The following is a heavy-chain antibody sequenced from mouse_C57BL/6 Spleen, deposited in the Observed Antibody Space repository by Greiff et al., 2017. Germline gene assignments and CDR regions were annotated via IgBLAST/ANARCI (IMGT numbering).Heavy chain of an antibody. CDR3: ARQIYYGNYDAMDY. Sequence: QVQLQQPGAELVMPGASVKLSCKASGYTFTSYWMHWVKQRPGQGLEWIGEIDPSDSYTNYNQKFKGKSTLTVDKSSRTAYMQLSSLTSEDSAVYYCARQIYYGNYDAMDYWGQGTSVTVSS. CDR2: IDPSDSYT. D-gene: IGHD2-1*01. CDR1: GYTFTSYW. J-gene: IGHJ4*01. V-gene: IGHV1-69*01.